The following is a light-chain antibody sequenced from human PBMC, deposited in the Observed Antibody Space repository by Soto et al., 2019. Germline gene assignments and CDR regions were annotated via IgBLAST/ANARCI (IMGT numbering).Light chain of an antibody. J-gene: IGKJ1*01. V-gene: IGKV3-20*01. CDR2: DTS. CDR1: QSVSSNY. Sequence: EIVLTQSPGTLSLSPGERDTLSCRASQSVSSNYLAWYQQKPGQAPRLIIYDTSSRASGVPDRFSGSWSGTDCTLTISRLEPEDVAVYYCQQYGSSPKTFGQGTKVDIK. CDR3: QQYGSSPKT.